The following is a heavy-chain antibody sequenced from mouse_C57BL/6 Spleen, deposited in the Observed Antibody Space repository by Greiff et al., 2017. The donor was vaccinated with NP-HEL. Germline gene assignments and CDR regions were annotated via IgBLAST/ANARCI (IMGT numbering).Heavy chain of an antibody. CDR3: ARKGIYQGYFDV. CDR1: GFNIKDYY. D-gene: IGHD2-1*01. V-gene: IGHV14-2*01. CDR2: IDPEDGET. J-gene: IGHJ1*03. Sequence: VHVKQSGAELVKPGASVKLSCTASGFNIKDYYMHWVKQRTEQGLEWIGRIDPEDGETKYAPKFRGKATITADTSSNTAYLQLSSLTSEDTAVYYCARKGIYQGYFDVWGTGTTVTVSS.